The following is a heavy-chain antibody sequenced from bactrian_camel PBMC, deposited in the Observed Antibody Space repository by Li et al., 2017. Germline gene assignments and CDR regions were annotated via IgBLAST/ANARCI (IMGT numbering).Heavy chain of an antibody. V-gene: IGHV3S59*01. CDR2: IRRYSGTT. CDR3: AAVIQCRPDWNETRTYNY. D-gene: IGHD8*01. J-gene: IGHJ4*01. CDR1: GYTANTCS. Sequence: DVQLVESGGGSVQAGGSLRLSCAASGYTANTCSMGWFRQAPGKEREGVAAIRRYSGTTFYADSVKGRFTISQDNAKTTLYLQMNSLKPEDTAVYYCAAVIQCRPDWNETRTYNYWGQGTQVTVS.